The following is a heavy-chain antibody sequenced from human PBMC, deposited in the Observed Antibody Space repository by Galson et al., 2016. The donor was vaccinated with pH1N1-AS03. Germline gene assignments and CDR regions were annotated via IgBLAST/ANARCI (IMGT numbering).Heavy chain of an antibody. Sequence: VKVSCKASGYTFTTYGISWVRPAPGQGLEWMGWISAYYGDTHFAHKFQERVTLTRDTSTATAYMELRNLRSDDTAVYYCVRESEISGVVFFKCWGQGTLVTVSS. CDR1: GYTFTTYG. J-gene: IGHJ4*02. CDR3: VRESEISGVVFFKC. CDR2: ISAYYGDT. V-gene: IGHV1-18*01. D-gene: IGHD3-3*01.